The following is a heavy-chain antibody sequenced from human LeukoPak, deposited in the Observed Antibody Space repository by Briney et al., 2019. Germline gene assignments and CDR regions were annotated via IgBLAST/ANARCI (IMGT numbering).Heavy chain of an antibody. V-gene: IGHV4-34*01. J-gene: IGHJ5*02. CDR3: ARGLYDRSSGSSNWFDP. CDR1: GGSFRGYY. CDR2: INHSGSA. D-gene: IGHD3-22*01. Sequence: SETLSLTCAVYGGSFRGYYWSWIRQPPGQGLEWIAEINHSGSANYYPSLKSRVAISVDTSKNQFSLDLSSVAAADAAEYYCARGLYDRSSGSSNWFDPCGQGTLVTVSS.